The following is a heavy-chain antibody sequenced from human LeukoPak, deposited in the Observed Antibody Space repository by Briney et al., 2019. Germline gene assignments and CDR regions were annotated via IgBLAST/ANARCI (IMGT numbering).Heavy chain of an antibody. Sequence: ASVKVSCKASGGTFSSYAISWVRQAPGQGLEWMGRTIPIFGTANYAQKFQGRVTITTDESTSTAYMELSSLRSEDTAVYYCARPRQDDFWSGTLASWGQGTLVTVSS. J-gene: IGHJ5*01. V-gene: IGHV1-69*05. CDR2: TIPIFGTA. CDR3: ARPRQDDFWSGTLAS. D-gene: IGHD3-3*01. CDR1: GGTFSSYA.